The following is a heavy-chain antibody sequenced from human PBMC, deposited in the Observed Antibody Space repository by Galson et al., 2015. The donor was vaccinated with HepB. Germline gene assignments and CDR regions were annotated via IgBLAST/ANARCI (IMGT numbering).Heavy chain of an antibody. Sequence: LRLSCAASGFTFSSYGMHWVRQAPGKGLEWVAVISYDGSNKYYADSVKGRFTISRDNSKNTLYLQTNSLRAEDTAVYYCGRDYYGSGSYPPWFDPWGQGTLVTVSS. J-gene: IGHJ5*02. D-gene: IGHD3-10*01. CDR1: GFTFSSYG. CDR3: GRDYYGSGSYPPWFDP. CDR2: ISYDGSNK. V-gene: IGHV3-30*03.